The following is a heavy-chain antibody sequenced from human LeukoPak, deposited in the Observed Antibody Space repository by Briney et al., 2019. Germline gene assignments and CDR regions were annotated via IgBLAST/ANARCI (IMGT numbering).Heavy chain of an antibody. V-gene: IGHV3-23*01. CDR1: GFTFSSYA. D-gene: IGHD3-22*01. CDR2: ISGSGGRT. Sequence: AGGSLRLSCAASGFTFSSYAMTWVRQIPGKGLEWISGISGSGGRTHYADSVKGRFTISRDNSKNTLYLQMNSLRAEDTAVYYCAKSKPADHITMIAGAFDIWGQGTMVTVSS. CDR3: AKSKPADHITMIAGAFDI. J-gene: IGHJ3*02.